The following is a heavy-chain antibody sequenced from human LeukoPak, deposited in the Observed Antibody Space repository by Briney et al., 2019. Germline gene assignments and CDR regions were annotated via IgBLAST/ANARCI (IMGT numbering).Heavy chain of an antibody. J-gene: IGHJ4*02. CDR1: GYTFTGYY. CDR2: INPNSGGA. D-gene: IGHD3-3*01. Sequence: ASVKVSCKASGYTFTGYYMHWVRQAPGQGLEWMGWINPNSGGANYAQKFQGRVTMTRDTSISTAYTELSRLRSDDTAVYYCARGRFLEWLSLYYFDYWGQGTLVTVSS. V-gene: IGHV1-2*02. CDR3: ARGRFLEWLSLYYFDY.